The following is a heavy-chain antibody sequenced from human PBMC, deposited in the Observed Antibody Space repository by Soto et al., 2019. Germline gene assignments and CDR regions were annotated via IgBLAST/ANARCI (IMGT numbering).Heavy chain of an antibody. D-gene: IGHD6-19*01. CDR3: TRGLITGSHYSGGWYYFDS. V-gene: IGHV4-30-4*01. J-gene: IGHJ4*02. Sequence: PSETLSLTCTVSGGSISSGDYYWSWIRQPPGKGLEWIGYIYYSGSTYYNPSLKSRVTISVDKSKNQFSLKMSSVTAADTAVYYCTRGLITGSHYSGGWYYFDSWGQGTQVTVSS. CDR2: IYYSGST. CDR1: GGSISSGDYY.